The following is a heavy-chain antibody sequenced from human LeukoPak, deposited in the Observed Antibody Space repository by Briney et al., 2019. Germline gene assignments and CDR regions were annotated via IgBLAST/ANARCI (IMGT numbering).Heavy chain of an antibody. CDR1: GFTFSSYS. D-gene: IGHD2-2*01. CDR3: ARDKGVEIRTGPLDEVPAATWFDP. V-gene: IGHV3-48*01. CDR2: ISSSSSTI. Sequence: PGGSLRLSCAASGFTFSSYSMNWVRQAPGKGLEWVSYISSSSSTIYYADSVKGRFTISRDNAKNSLYLQMNSLRAEDTAVYYCARDKGVEIRTGPLDEVPAATWFDPWGQGTLVTVSS. J-gene: IGHJ5*02.